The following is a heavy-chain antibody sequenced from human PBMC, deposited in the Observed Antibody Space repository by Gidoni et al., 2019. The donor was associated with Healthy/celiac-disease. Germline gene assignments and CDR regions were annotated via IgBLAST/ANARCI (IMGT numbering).Heavy chain of an antibody. Sequence: EVQLVESGGGLVQPGRSLRVSCASSGFIFDAYAITWGRQAPGKGLEGVSGMRWNSGSIAYADSVKGLFTISRDNAKNALYLQVNSLRAEDTALYYCAKDRVPAAGAGENYCYGMDVWGQGTTVTVSS. D-gene: IGHD6-13*01. CDR3: AKDRVPAAGAGENYCYGMDV. J-gene: IGHJ6*02. V-gene: IGHV3-9*01. CDR1: GFIFDAYA. CDR2: MRWNSGSI.